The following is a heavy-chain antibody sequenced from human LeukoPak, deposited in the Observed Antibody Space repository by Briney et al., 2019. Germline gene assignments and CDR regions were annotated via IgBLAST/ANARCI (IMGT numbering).Heavy chain of an antibody. CDR1: GGSISSGDYY. Sequence: SQTLSLTCTVSGGSISSGDYYWSWIRQPPGKGLEWIGYIYYSGSTYYNPSLKSRVTISVDTSKNQFSLKLSSVTAADTAVYYCARGASSVDTAMDWGQGTLVTVSS. J-gene: IGHJ4*02. CDR2: IYYSGST. D-gene: IGHD5-18*01. CDR3: ARGASSVDTAMD. V-gene: IGHV4-30-4*01.